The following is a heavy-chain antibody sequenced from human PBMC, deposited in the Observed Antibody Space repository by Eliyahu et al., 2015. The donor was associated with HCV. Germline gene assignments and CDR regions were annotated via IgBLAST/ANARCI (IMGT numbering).Heavy chain of an antibody. J-gene: IGHJ3*01. Sequence: QVQLVQSGAEVKKPGAAVNVSCKASGYIFTDYYIHWVRQAPGQGLEWVGWINPNSGGTNYAQKFQGWVTMTRDTSISTAYLELTSDDTAVYFCTREGGAGMARDEGLDVWGQGTMVTVSS. D-gene: IGHD5-18*01. CDR1: GYIFTDYY. CDR3: TREGGAGMARDEGLDV. CDR2: INPNSGGT. V-gene: IGHV1-2*04.